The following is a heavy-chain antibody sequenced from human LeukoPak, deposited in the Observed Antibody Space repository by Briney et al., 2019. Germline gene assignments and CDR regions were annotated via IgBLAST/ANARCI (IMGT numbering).Heavy chain of an antibody. CDR3: AKNGGSQCYSHLDY. CDR1: GFTLSSYG. V-gene: IGHV3-23*01. D-gene: IGHD2-15*01. CDR2: TSGSGGST. Sequence: GGSLTLSCAASGFTLSSYGMSWVRQAPGKGLEWISGTSGSGGSTYYANSVKGRFTISRDNSKNTLYLEMNSLRAEDTAVYYCAKNGGSQCYSHLDYWGRGSLVTVSS. J-gene: IGHJ4*02.